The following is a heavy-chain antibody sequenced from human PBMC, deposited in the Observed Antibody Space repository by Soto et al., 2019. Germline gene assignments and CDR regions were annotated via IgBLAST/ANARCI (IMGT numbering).Heavy chain of an antibody. Sequence: QVQLQESGPGLVKPLGTLSLTCDVSGGSISSTNWWAWVRQASGKGLEWIGEIYQSGATKYNPSLKSRITISVDKSQNQFSLKLTSVTAADTAFYYCASVYSGYDYSVDYWCQGTLVTVSS. V-gene: IGHV4-4*02. CDR1: GGSISSTNW. CDR2: IYQSGAT. J-gene: IGHJ4*02. D-gene: IGHD5-12*01. CDR3: ASVYSGYDYSVDY.